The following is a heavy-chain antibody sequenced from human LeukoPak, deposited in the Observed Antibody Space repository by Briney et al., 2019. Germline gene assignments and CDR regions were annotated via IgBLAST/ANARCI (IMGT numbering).Heavy chain of an antibody. CDR1: GVSISTYY. Sequence: SETLSLTCTVSGVSISTYYWGWIRQPTGKGLEWIGYSHYSGSTDYNPSLKSRVTISVDTSKNQFSLKLSSVTTADTAMYYCARGRDGYMSWGQGTLVTVSS. V-gene: IGHV4-59*01. D-gene: IGHD5-24*01. CDR3: ARGRDGYMS. J-gene: IGHJ4*02. CDR2: SHYSGST.